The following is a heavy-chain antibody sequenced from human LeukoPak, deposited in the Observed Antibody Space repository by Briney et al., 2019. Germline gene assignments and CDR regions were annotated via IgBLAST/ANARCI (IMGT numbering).Heavy chain of an antibody. Sequence: KPGGSLRLSCAASGFTFSSYSMNWGRQAPGKGLEWGSSISSSSSNIYYADTEKGGFTMSRENTKNSLYLQMHSLSAEDTAVYYCARDLTLYDILTAYYTGPTAYDYCGQPTLVTVSS. CDR1: GFTFSSYS. CDR3: ARDLTLYDILTAYYTGPTAYDY. CDR2: ISSSSSNI. J-gene: IGHJ4*02. V-gene: IGHV3-21*01. D-gene: IGHD3-9*01.